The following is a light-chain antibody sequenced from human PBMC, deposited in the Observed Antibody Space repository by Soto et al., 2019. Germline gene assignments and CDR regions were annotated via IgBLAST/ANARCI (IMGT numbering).Light chain of an antibody. CDR3: AAWDDSLNGHYV. J-gene: IGLJ1*01. Sequence: QSVLTQPPSASGTPGQRVTISCSGSSSNIGSNTVNWYQQLPGTAPKLLIYSNNQRPSGVPDRFSGSKSGTSASLAISGLQSEDEADYYYAAWDDSLNGHYVFGTRTKVTVL. CDR2: SNN. CDR1: SSNIGSNT. V-gene: IGLV1-44*01.